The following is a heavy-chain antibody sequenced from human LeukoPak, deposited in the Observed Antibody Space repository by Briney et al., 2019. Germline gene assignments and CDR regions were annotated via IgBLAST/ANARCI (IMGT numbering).Heavy chain of an antibody. Sequence: ASVKVPCKASGYTFTGYYFHWVRQAHGQGLEWMGWINPNTAGTNCAQKFLGRVTLTWDTSISTSYMELNRLTSDDTAVYYCATSDGDFMAGHDYYMGVWGKGTSVTVSS. V-gene: IGHV1-2*02. CDR2: INPNTAGT. CDR1: GYTFTGYY. D-gene: IGHD3-10*01. J-gene: IGHJ6*03. CDR3: ATSDGDFMAGHDYYMGV.